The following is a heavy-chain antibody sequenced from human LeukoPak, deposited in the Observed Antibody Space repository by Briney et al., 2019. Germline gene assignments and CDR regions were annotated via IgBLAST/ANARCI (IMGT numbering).Heavy chain of an antibody. D-gene: IGHD3-10*01. Sequence: GGSLRLSCAASGFTFSDYSLNWVRQAPGKGLEWVSFISGSGTYIYYADSVKGRFTISRDNSKNTLYLQMNSLRAEDTAVYYCARVTTSGSYKFDNWGQGTLVTVSS. CDR1: GFTFSDYS. J-gene: IGHJ4*02. CDR2: ISGSGTYI. CDR3: ARVTTSGSYKFDN. V-gene: IGHV3-21*04.